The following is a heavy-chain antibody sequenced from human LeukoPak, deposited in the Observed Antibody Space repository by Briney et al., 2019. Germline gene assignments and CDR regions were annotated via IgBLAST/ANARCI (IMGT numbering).Heavy chain of an antibody. J-gene: IGHJ6*02. V-gene: IGHV3-11*01. Sequence: LSLTCTVSGGSISSSSYYWGWIRQPPGKGLEWVSYISSSGSTIYYADSVKGRFTISRDNAKNSLYLQMNSLRAEDTAVYYCARDSDNDYGDYVGHYYYGMDVWGQGTTVTVSS. CDR2: ISSSGSTI. CDR3: ARDSDNDYGDYVGHYYYGMDV. CDR1: GGSISSSSYY. D-gene: IGHD4-17*01.